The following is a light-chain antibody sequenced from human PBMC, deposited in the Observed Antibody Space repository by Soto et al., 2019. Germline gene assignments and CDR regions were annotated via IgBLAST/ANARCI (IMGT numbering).Light chain of an antibody. CDR3: AAWDDIVSGLV. Sequence: QSVLTQSPSASGTPGQTVTISCSGWSSNIGSNYVYWYHQLPGTAPRLVMYRADQRPSGVSDRFSGSKSGTSASLAISGLRSEDEGDYYCAAWDDIVSGLVFGGGTKVTVL. CDR1: SSNIGSNY. V-gene: IGLV1-47*01. CDR2: RAD. J-gene: IGLJ2*01.